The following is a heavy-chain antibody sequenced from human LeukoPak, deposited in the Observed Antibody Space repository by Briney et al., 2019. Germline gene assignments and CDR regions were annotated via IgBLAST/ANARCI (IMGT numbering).Heavy chain of an antibody. CDR1: GFTFSSYG. CDR2: ISYDGSNK. J-gene: IGHJ4*02. CDR3: AKDFGSGWYYFDY. V-gene: IGHV3-30*18. D-gene: IGHD6-19*01. Sequence: GGSLRLSCAASGFTFSSYGMHWVRQAPGKGLEWVAVISYDGSNKYYADSVKGRFTISRDNSKNTLYLQMNSLRAEDTAVYYCAKDFGSGWYYFDYWGQGTLVPVSS.